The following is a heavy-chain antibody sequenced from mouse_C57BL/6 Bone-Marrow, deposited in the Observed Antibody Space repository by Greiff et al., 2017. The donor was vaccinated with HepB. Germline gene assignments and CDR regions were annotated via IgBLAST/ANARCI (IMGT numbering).Heavy chain of an antibody. V-gene: IGHV1-81*01. CDR1: GYTFTSYG. Sequence: VQLQQSGAELARPGASVKLSCKASGYTFTSYGISWVKQRTGQGLEWIGEIYPRSGNTYYNEKFKGKATLTADKSSSTAYMELRILTSEDSAVYFCARWGTTVVGYYAMDYWGQGTSVTVSS. CDR2: IYPRSGNT. J-gene: IGHJ4*01. D-gene: IGHD1-1*01. CDR3: ARWGTTVVGYYAMDY.